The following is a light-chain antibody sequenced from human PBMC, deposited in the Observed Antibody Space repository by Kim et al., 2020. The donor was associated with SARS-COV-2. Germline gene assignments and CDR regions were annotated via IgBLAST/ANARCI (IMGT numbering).Light chain of an antibody. CDR2: EAS. Sequence: SASIEESVTIACRASHNINIGLAWYQQKPGKAPNLLIYEASTLESGVPSRFSGSGSGTEFTLTINSLQPDDFATYYCQQYDGLSTFGQGTKVDIK. V-gene: IGKV1-5*01. CDR3: QQYDGLST. J-gene: IGKJ1*01. CDR1: HNINIG.